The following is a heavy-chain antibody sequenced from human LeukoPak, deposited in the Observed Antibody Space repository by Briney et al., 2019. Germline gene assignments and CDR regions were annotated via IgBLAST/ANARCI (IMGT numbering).Heavy chain of an antibody. CDR2: IYYSGST. V-gene: IGHV4-31*03. J-gene: IGHJ6*03. Sequence: SETLSLTCTVSGGSISSGGYYWSWIRQHPGKGLEWIGYIYYSGSTNYNPSLKSRVTISVDTSKNQFSLKLSSVTAADTAVYYCARRVRITARRSPSYYYYMDVWGKGTTVTVSS. D-gene: IGHD6-6*01. CDR3: ARRVRITARRSPSYYYYMDV. CDR1: GGSISSGGYY.